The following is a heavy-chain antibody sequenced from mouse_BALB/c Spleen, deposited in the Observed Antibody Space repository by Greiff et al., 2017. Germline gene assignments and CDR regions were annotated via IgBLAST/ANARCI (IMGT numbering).Heavy chain of an antibody. D-gene: IGHD1-2*01. V-gene: IGHV1-7*01. Sequence: QVQLQQSGADLAQPGASVKMSCKASGYTFTSYWMHWVKQRPGQGLEWIGYINPSSGYSEYNQKFKVKARLTADKSSSTAYMQLSSLTSEASAVYYCARGLRLLYYAMDYWGQGTSVTGS. CDR1: GYTFTSYW. CDR2: INPSSGYS. CDR3: ARGLRLLYYAMDY. J-gene: IGHJ4*01.